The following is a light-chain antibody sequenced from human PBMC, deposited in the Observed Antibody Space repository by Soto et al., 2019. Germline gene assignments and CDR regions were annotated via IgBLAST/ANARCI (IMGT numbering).Light chain of an antibody. J-gene: IGLJ1*01. CDR2: RNN. V-gene: IGLV1-47*01. CDR3: AAWDDRLSGYV. CDR1: SSNIGSNY. Sequence: QSALTQPPSASGTPGQRVTISCSGSSSNIGSNYVYWYQQLPGTAPKLLIYRNNQRPSGVPDRFSASKSGTSASLAISGLRSEDEADYYCAAWDDRLSGYVFGTGTKVTVL.